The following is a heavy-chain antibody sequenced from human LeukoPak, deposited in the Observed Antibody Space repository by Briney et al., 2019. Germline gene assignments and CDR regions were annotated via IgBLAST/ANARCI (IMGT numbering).Heavy chain of an antibody. V-gene: IGHV4-59*08. CDR2: IYYSGST. Sequence: SETLSLTCTVSGVSISSYYWSWIRQPPGKGLEWIGYIYYSGSTNYNPSLKSRVTMSVDTSKNQFSLKLSSVTAADTAVYYCARHGVGARLWVYWGQGTLVTVSS. D-gene: IGHD1-26*01. J-gene: IGHJ4*02. CDR3: ARHGVGARLWVY. CDR1: GVSISSYY.